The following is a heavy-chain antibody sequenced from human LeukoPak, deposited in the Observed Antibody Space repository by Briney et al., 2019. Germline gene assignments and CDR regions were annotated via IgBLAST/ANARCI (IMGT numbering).Heavy chain of an antibody. CDR2: INQDGSKI. CDR3: ARDTTGTTYAFDI. V-gene: IGHV3-7*01. D-gene: IGHD1-1*01. Sequence: GGSLRLSCAASGFTFSTYWMTWVRQAPGKGLEWVANINQDGSKINYVDSVKGRFTISRDNAKNSLYLQMNSLRAEDTAVYYCARDTTGTTYAFDIWGQGTVVTVSS. J-gene: IGHJ3*02. CDR1: GFTFSTYW.